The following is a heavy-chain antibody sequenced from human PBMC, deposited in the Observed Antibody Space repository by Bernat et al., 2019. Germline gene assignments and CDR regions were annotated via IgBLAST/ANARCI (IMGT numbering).Heavy chain of an antibody. V-gene: IGHV1-24*01. D-gene: IGHD3-10*01. CDR1: GYTLTELS. J-gene: IGHJ5*02. CDR3: ATGSGGGSVTYYYGSGSHNWFDP. Sequence: QVQLVQSGAEVKKPGASVKVSCKVSGYTLTELSMHWVRQAPGKGLEWMGGFDPEDGETIYAQKFQGRVAMTEDTSTDTACMGQSSLRAEDTAVYNCATGSGGGSVTYYYGSGSHNWFDPWGQGTLVTVSS. CDR2: FDPEDGET.